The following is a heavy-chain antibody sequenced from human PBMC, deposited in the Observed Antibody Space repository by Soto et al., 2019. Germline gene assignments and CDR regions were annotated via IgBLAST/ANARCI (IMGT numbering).Heavy chain of an antibody. V-gene: IGHV4-30-2*01. Sequence: SETLSLTCSVSGASISSYYDTWIRRPPGKGLEWIGYIYHSGSTYYNPSLKSRVTISVDRSKNQFSLKLSSVTAADTAVYYCARSMVRGVIMYYYYGMDVWGQGTTVTVSS. CDR1: GASISSYY. J-gene: IGHJ6*02. D-gene: IGHD3-10*01. CDR2: IYHSGST. CDR3: ARSMVRGVIMYYYYGMDV.